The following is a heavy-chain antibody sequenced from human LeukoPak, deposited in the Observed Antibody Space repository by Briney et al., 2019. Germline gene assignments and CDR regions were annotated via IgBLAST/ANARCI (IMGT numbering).Heavy chain of an antibody. CDR3: ARGGHSSSSAFDY. J-gene: IGHJ4*02. V-gene: IGHV4-34*01. CDR1: GGSFSGYY. Sequence: SETLSLTCAVYGGSFSGYYWSWIRQPPGKGLEWIGEINHSGSTNYNPSLKSRVTISVDTSKNQFSLKLSSVTAADTAVYYCARGGHSSSSAFDYWGQGTLVTVSS. D-gene: IGHD6-6*01. CDR2: INHSGST.